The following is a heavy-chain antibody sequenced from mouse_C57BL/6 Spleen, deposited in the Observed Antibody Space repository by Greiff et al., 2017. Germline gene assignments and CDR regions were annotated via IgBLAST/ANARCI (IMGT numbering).Heavy chain of an antibody. J-gene: IGHJ4*01. D-gene: IGHD3-2*02. Sequence: VQLQQSGPELVKPGASVKISCKASGYTFTDYYMNWVKQSHGKSLEWIGDINPNNGGTSYNQKFKGKATLTVDKSFSTAYMELRSLTSEDSAVYYCARSSGYLYYYAMDYWGQGTSVTVSS. CDR2: INPNNGGT. CDR1: GYTFTDYY. CDR3: ARSSGYLYYYAMDY. V-gene: IGHV1-26*01.